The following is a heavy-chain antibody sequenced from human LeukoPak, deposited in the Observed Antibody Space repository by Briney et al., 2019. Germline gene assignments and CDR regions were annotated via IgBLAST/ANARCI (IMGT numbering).Heavy chain of an antibody. CDR2: IYTSGST. D-gene: IGHD3-10*01. CDR3: ARHLLLWFAAFGMDV. Sequence: PSETLSLTCAVSGGSISSYYWSWIRQPAGKGLEWIGRIYTSGSTNYNPSLKSRVTMSVDTSKNQFSLKLSSVTAADTAVYYCARHLLLWFAAFGMDVWGKGTTVTISS. V-gene: IGHV4-4*07. CDR1: GGSISSYY. J-gene: IGHJ6*04.